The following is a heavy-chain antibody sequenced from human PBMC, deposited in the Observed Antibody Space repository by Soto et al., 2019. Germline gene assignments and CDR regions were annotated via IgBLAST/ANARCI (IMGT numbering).Heavy chain of an antibody. CDR1: GYTFSTYG. Sequence: QGQLVQSGAEVKKPGASVKVSCKASGYTFSTYGCSWVRQAPGQGLEWMGWIGAENGDTTNAQNFQVRVTMNTATSTTASYMELRSLTADASAVYFCARDWKEAEGFEPWGQGTLVTVSS. J-gene: IGHJ5*02. D-gene: IGHD1-1*01. CDR2: IGAENGDT. V-gene: IGHV1-18*01. CDR3: ARDWKEAEGFEP.